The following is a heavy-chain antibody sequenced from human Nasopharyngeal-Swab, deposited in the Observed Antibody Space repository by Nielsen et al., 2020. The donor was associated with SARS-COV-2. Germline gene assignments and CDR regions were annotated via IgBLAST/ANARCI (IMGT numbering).Heavy chain of an antibody. J-gene: IGHJ4*02. Sequence: GGSLRLSCAASGFTFNSYAMSWVRQAPGKGLEWVSIISGSGDTTYYADSVKDRFTISRDNSKNTLYLQTNSLRVEDTAVYYCAKFREGRWGQGTLVTVSS. CDR1: GFTFNSYA. CDR2: ISGSGDTT. CDR3: AKFREGR. V-gene: IGHV3-23*01.